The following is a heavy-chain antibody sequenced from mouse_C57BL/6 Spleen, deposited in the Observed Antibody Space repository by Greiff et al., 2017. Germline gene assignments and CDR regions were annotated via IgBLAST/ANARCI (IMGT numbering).Heavy chain of an antibody. J-gene: IGHJ2*01. D-gene: IGHD2-4*01. V-gene: IGHV1-69*01. CDR1: GYTFTSYW. Sequence: VKLQQPGAELVMPGASVKLSCKASGYTFTSYWMHWVKQRPGQGLEWIGEIDPSDSYTNYNQKFKGKSTLTVDKSSSTAYMQLSSLTSEDSAVYYCARLITTRFDYWGQGTTLTVSS. CDR2: IDPSDSYT. CDR3: ARLITTRFDY.